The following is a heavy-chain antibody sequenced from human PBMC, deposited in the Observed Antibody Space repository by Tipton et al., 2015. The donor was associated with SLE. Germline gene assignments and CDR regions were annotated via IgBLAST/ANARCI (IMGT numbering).Heavy chain of an antibody. D-gene: IGHD3-3*01. CDR1: GGSISSGGYY. V-gene: IGHV4-31*03. CDR3: AREEENDFWSGGDAVDI. CDR2: IYYSGST. Sequence: TLSLTCTVSGGSISSGGYYWICIRQHPGKGLEWIGYIYYSGSTYYNPSLKSRVTITVDTSKNQFSLKLSSVTAADTTVYYCAREEENDFWSGGDAVDIWGQGTMVTVSS. J-gene: IGHJ3*02.